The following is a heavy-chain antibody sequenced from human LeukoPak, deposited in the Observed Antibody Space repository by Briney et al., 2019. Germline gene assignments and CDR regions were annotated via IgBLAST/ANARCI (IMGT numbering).Heavy chain of an antibody. CDR2: FDPEDGET. Sequence: ASVKASCKVSGYTLTELSMHWVRQAPGKGLEGMGGFDPEDGETIYAQKFQGRVTMTEDTSTDTAYMELSSLRSEDTAVYYCATGTVTNPNFDYWGQGTLVTVSS. V-gene: IGHV1-24*01. CDR3: ATGTVTNPNFDY. J-gene: IGHJ4*02. D-gene: IGHD4-17*01. CDR1: GYTLTELS.